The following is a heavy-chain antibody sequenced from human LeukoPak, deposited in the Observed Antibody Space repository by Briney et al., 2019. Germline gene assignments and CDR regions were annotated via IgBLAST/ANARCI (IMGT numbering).Heavy chain of an antibody. V-gene: IGHV1-69*02. CDR3: ERGPLVAVRNYFDY. Sequence: ASVKVSCKASGGTFSSYTISWVRQAPGQGLEWMGRIIPILGIANYAQKFQGRVTITADKSTSTAYMELSSLRSEDTAVYHCERGPLVAVRNYFDYWPQGTLVTVSS. CDR2: IIPILGIA. D-gene: IGHD3-22*01. CDR1: GGTFSSYT. J-gene: IGHJ4*02.